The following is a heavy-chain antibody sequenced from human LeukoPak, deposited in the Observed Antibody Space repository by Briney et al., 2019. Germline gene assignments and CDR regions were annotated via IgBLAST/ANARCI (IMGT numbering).Heavy chain of an antibody. V-gene: IGHV4-59*01. J-gene: IGHJ4*02. D-gene: IGHD3-10*01. CDR3: ARETPNYYGSGSTIDY. Sequence: SETLSLTCTVSGGSISSYYWSWIRQPPGKGLEWIGYIYYSGSTDYNPSLKSRVTISVDTSKNQFSLKVSSVTAADTAVYCCARETPNYYGSGSTIDYWGQGTLVTVSS. CDR2: IYYSGST. CDR1: GGSISSYY.